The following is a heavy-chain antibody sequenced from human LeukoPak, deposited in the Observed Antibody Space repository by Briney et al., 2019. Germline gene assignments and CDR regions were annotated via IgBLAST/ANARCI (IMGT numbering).Heavy chain of an antibody. V-gene: IGHV1-24*01. Sequence: ASVKVSCKVSGYSLTQLSMHWVRQGIGRGLEWMGGFDPVDGETIYARKFQGRVTMTENTSTDTAYMELSSLRSDDTAVYYCAILLEDYAFSTGSAKDYWGQGTLVTVSS. D-gene: IGHD3-3*01. J-gene: IGHJ4*02. CDR2: FDPVDGET. CDR1: GYSLTQLS. CDR3: AILLEDYAFSTGSAKDY.